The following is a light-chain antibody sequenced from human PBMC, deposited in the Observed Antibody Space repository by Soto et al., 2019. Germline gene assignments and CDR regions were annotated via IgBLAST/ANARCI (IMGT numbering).Light chain of an antibody. CDR1: SSNIGSHY. J-gene: IGLJ3*02. V-gene: IGLV1-51*01. CDR2: DNN. CDR3: ATWDGNLSAGG. Sequence: QSVLTQPPSVSAALGQRVTISCSGSSSNIGSHYVSWYQQLPGTAPKLLIYDNNKRPSGIPDRFSGSKSGTSATLGVTGLQTGDEADYYCATWDGNLSAGGFGGGTKLTVL.